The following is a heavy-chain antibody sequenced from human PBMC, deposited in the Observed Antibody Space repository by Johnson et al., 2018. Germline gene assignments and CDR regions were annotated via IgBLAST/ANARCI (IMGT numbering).Heavy chain of an antibody. D-gene: IGHD6-19*01. CDR3: ARPAGYSSGWYLYYYGMDV. V-gene: IGHV1-8*01. CDR2: MNPNSGNT. Sequence: VQLVETGAEVKKPGASVKVSCKASGYTFTSYDINWVRQATGQGLEWMGWMNPNSGNTGYAQKFQGRVTMTRNTSISTAYMELSSLRSEDTAVYYCARPAGYSSGWYLYYYGMDVWGQGTTVTVSS. CDR1: GYTFTSYD. J-gene: IGHJ6*02.